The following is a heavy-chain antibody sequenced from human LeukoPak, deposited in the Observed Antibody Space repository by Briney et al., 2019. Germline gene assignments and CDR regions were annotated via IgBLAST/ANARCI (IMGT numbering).Heavy chain of an antibody. J-gene: IGHJ4*02. CDR1: GFTFSTYA. Sequence: GGSLRLSCAASGFTFSTYAMTWVRQAPGKGLEWVSAISGSGVSTYDADSVKGRFTISRDNFKNTLYLQMNSLRAEDTAVYYCARGYGEKHWGQGTLVTVSS. V-gene: IGHV3-23*01. CDR2: ISGSGVST. D-gene: IGHD4-17*01. CDR3: ARGYGEKH.